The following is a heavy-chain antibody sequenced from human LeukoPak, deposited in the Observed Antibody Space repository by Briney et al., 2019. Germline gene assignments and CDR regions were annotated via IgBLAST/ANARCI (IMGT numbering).Heavy chain of an antibody. CDR2: ISGSGGST. CDR3: ARDLLCSGGSCYYYFDY. D-gene: IGHD2-15*01. V-gene: IGHV3-23*01. J-gene: IGHJ4*02. Sequence: PGGSLRLSCAASGFTFSSYAMSWVRQAPGKGLEWVSAISGSGGSTYYADSVKGRFTISRDNSKNTLYLQMNSLRAEDTAVYYCARDLLCSGGSCYYYFDYWGQGTLVTVSS. CDR1: GFTFSSYA.